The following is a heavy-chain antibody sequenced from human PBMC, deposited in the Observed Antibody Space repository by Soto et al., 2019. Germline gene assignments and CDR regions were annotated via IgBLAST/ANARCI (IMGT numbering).Heavy chain of an antibody. Sequence: SETQSLTCTVSGASISGFYWSWIRKSAGKGLEWIGRIYAPGTTDYNPSLKSRVMMSVDTSKKQFSLKLRSVTAADTAVYYCVRDGTTTLGDWFDPVGQGISGTVSA. D-gene: IGHD1-1*01. CDR2: IYAPGTT. CDR1: GASISGFY. V-gene: IGHV4-4*07. J-gene: IGHJ5*02. CDR3: VRDGTTTLGDWFDP.